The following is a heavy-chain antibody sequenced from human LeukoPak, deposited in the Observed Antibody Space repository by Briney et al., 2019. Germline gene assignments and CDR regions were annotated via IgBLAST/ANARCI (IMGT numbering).Heavy chain of an antibody. Sequence: ASVKVSFKVSGYTLTELSMHWVRQAPGKGLEWMGGFDPEDGETIYAQKFQGRVTMTEDTSTDTAYMELSSLRSEDTAVYYCATVLRFLEWSAVFDYWGQGTLVTVSS. CDR1: GYTLTELS. V-gene: IGHV1-24*01. J-gene: IGHJ4*02. D-gene: IGHD3-3*01. CDR2: FDPEDGET. CDR3: ATVLRFLEWSAVFDY.